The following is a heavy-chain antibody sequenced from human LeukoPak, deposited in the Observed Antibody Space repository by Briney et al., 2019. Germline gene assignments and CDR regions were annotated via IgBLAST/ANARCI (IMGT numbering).Heavy chain of an antibody. D-gene: IGHD3-10*01. V-gene: IGHV1-3*01. CDR3: ARVGYYGSGSYYNDYGMDV. J-gene: IGHJ6*02. Sequence: ASVKVSCKASGYTFTSYAMHWVRQAPGQRLEWMGWINACNGNTKYSQKFQGRVTIARDTSASTAYMELSSLRSEDTAVYYCARVGYYGSGSYYNDYGMDVWGQGTTVTVSS. CDR1: GYTFTSYA. CDR2: INACNGNT.